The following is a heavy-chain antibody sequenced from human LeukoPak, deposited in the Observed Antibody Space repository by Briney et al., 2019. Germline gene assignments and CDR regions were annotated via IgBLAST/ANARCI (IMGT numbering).Heavy chain of an antibody. CDR3: ARDGVGRDLRAIDI. CDR1: GFTFSSYW. D-gene: IGHD3-3*01. V-gene: IGHV3-74*01. Sequence: PGGSLRLSCVASGFTFSSYWMHWVRQAPGKGLVWISRINSDGPSTSHADSVKGRFTISRDNAKNTLYLQMNSLRVEDTAVYYCARDGVGRDLRAIDIWGQGTMVTVSS. J-gene: IGHJ3*02. CDR2: INSDGPST.